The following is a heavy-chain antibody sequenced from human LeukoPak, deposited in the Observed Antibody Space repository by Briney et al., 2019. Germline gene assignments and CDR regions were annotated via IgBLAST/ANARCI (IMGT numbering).Heavy chain of an antibody. J-gene: IGHJ6*02. Sequence: ASVKVSCKASGYTFTGCYMHWVRQAPGQGLEWMGWINPNSGGTNYAQKFQGRVTMTRDTSISTAYMELSRLRSDDTAVYYCARDTAPPPITIFGVYGMDVWGQGTTVTVSS. V-gene: IGHV1-2*02. CDR1: GYTFTGCY. CDR2: INPNSGGT. D-gene: IGHD3-3*01. CDR3: ARDTAPPPITIFGVYGMDV.